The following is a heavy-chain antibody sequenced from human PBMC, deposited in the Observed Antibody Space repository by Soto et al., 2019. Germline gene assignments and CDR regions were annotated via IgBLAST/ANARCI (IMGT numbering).Heavy chain of an antibody. V-gene: IGHV1-18*01. CDR3: ARAVGMNILTGYYSNYFDY. Sequence: ASVKVSCKASGYTFTSYGISWVRQAPGQGLEWMGWISAYNGNTNYAQKPQGRVTMTTDPSTSTAYMELRSLRSDDTAVYYCARAVGMNILTGYYSNYFDYWGQGTLVTVSS. CDR2: ISAYNGNT. J-gene: IGHJ4*02. D-gene: IGHD3-9*01. CDR1: GYTFTSYG.